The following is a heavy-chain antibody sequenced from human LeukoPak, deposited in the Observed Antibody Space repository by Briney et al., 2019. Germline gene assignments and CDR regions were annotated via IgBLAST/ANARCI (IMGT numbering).Heavy chain of an antibody. Sequence: SETLSLTCSVSGGSISSSDFWWGWIRQPPGKGLEWITNFYYNGSPYYNPSLEGRVTISVDASKNQFSLKLSSVTAADTAMYYCARRGQSTAWSFDYWGQGTLVTVSS. CDR2: FYYNGSP. D-gene: IGHD2-8*02. CDR3: ARRGQSTAWSFDY. V-gene: IGHV4-39*01. CDR1: GGSISSSDFW. J-gene: IGHJ4*02.